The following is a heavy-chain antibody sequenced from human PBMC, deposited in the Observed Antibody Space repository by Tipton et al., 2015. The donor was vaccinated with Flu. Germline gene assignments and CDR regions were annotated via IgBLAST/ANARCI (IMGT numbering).Heavy chain of an antibody. J-gene: IGHJ4*02. CDR3: ARQYSSNPSVGY. Sequence: SLRLSCVASGFSVTSKFMSWVRQAPGKGLEWVSLIYSGGSTYYADSVKGRFTISRDNSKDILNLQMDSLRGEDTAVYFCARQYSSNPSVGYWGLGTLVAVSS. V-gene: IGHV3-53*05. CDR1: GFSVTSKF. CDR2: IYSGGST. D-gene: IGHD6-19*01.